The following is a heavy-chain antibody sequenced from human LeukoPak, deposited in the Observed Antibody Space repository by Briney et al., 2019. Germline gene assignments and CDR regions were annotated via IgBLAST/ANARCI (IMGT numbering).Heavy chain of an antibody. CDR1: GFTFSSYW. Sequence: GGSLRLSCTDPGFTFSSYWLSWVRQAPGKGLEWVGHIRPDGTVQNYVDTLRGRFISSRDNAKNSLYLQMNSLRAEDTAVYYCARVYDSSGYYSPYFDYWGQGTLVTVSS. CDR3: ARVYDSSGYYSPYFDY. V-gene: IGHV3-7*02. D-gene: IGHD3-22*01. CDR2: IRPDGTVQ. J-gene: IGHJ4*02.